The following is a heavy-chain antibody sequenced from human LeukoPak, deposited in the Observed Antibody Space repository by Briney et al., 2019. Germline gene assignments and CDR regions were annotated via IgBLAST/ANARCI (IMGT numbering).Heavy chain of an antibody. Sequence: SQTLSLTCTVSGGSISSGDYYWSWIRQPPGKGLEWIGYIYYSGSTYYNPSLKSRVTISVDTSKNQFSLKLSSVTAADTDVYYCAREAGSLYGGNSRFDYWGQGTLVTVSS. CDR2: IYYSGST. V-gene: IGHV4-30-4*08. D-gene: IGHD4-23*01. CDR3: AREAGSLYGGNSRFDY. J-gene: IGHJ4*02. CDR1: GGSISSGDYY.